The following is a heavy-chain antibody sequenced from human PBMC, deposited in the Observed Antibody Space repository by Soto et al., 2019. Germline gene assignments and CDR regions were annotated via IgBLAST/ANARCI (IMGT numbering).Heavy chain of an antibody. CDR2: ISTYNGDR. Sequence: ASVKVSCKASGYTFTNYGISWMRQAPGQGLEWLGWISTYNGDRDFAQKVQGRVTMTTDTSTTTAYMELRSLRSNDTAVYYCARSRAGGTWEQYPSFYFDYWGQGALVTVSS. D-gene: IGHD1-26*01. CDR1: GYTFTNYG. J-gene: IGHJ4*02. V-gene: IGHV1-18*01. CDR3: ARSRAGGTWEQYPSFYFDY.